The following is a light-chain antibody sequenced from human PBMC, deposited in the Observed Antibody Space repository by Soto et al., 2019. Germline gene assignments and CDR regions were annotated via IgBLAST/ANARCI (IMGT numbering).Light chain of an antibody. J-gene: IGLJ2*01. CDR1: SRDVGAYNL. V-gene: IGLV2-14*01. CDR2: EVR. CDR3: SSFSSRNALV. Sequence: QSALTQPASVSGSPGQSITISCSGTSRDVGAYNLVSWYQQFPGKGPKLLIYEVRHRPSGVSYRFSGSKSGNTASLTISSLLPEDEAVYFCSSFSSRNALVFGGGTKVTV.